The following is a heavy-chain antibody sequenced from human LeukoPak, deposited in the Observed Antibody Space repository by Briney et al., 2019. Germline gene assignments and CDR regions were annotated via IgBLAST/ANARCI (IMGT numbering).Heavy chain of an antibody. V-gene: IGHV3-21*01. Sequence: GGSLRLSCAASGFTFSSYSMNWVRQAPGKGLEWVSSISSSSSYIYYADSVKGRFTISRDNAKNSLYLQMNSLRAEDTAVYYCAREMAGKQTDYYYYGMDVWGKGTTVTVSS. CDR2: ISSSSSYI. CDR1: GFTFSSYS. J-gene: IGHJ6*04. D-gene: IGHD5-24*01. CDR3: AREMAGKQTDYYYYGMDV.